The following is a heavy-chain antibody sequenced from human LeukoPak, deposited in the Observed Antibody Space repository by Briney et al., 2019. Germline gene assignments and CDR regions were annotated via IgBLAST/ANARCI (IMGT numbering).Heavy chain of an antibody. CDR3: ARDQGDY. CDR1: GGTFSSYA. V-gene: IGHV1-69*04. CDR2: IIPILGIA. Sequence: ASVTVSCKASGGTFSSYAISWVRQAPGQGLEWMGRIIPILGIANYAQKFQGRVTMTRDTSISTAYMELSRLTSGDTAVYYCARDQGDYWGQGTLVTVSS. J-gene: IGHJ4*02.